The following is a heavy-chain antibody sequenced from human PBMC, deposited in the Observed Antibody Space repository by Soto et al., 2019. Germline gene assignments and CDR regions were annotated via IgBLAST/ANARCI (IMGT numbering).Heavy chain of an antibody. D-gene: IGHD3-10*02. Sequence: ESLKISCKGSGYTCTSYWIGWVRQMPGEGLEWMGVIYPSDSDIRYSPSFQGKVTISADKSITTAYLQWSSLKAADTAMYYCVRSGTRSGRFSDYWGQGTLVTVSS. CDR3: VRSGTRSGRFSDY. V-gene: IGHV5-51*01. J-gene: IGHJ4*02. CDR2: IYPSDSDI. CDR1: GYTCTSYW.